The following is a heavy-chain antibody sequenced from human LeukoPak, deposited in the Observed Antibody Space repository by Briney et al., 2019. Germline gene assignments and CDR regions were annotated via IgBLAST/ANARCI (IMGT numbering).Heavy chain of an antibody. CDR1: GFIFSNYG. CDR3: AKDHRGGWSGYFES. V-gene: IGHV3-33*06. CDR2: IWHDESSE. D-gene: IGHD6-19*01. J-gene: IGHJ4*02. Sequence: PGGSLRLSCEASGFIFSNYGMYWVRQAPGKGLEWVAVIWHDESSEFYADSVRGRFSISRDNSKNTVYLQMNNLRAEDTALYYCAKDHRGGWSGYFESCGQGTLVTVSS.